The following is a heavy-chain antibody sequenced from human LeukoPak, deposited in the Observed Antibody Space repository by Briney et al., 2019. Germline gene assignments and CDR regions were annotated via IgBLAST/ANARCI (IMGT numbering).Heavy chain of an antibody. J-gene: IGHJ4*02. CDR2: IRYDGSNK. D-gene: IGHD6-19*01. CDR1: GFTFSSYG. CDR3: AKDGRRPGYSGGWYGFDY. V-gene: IGHV3-30*02. Sequence: GSLRLSCAASGFTFSSYGMHWVRQAPGKGLEWVAFIRYDGSNKYYADSVKGRFTISRDNSKNTLYLQMNSLRAEDTAVYYCAKDGRRPGYSGGWYGFDYWGQGTLVTVSS.